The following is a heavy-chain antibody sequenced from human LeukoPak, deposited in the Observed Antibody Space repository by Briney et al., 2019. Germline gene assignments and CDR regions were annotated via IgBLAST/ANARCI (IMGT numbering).Heavy chain of an antibody. CDR3: ARHTGGWGSFDY. V-gene: IGHV4-59*08. CDR1: GGSISSYY. J-gene: IGHJ4*02. Sequence: SETLSLTCTVSGGSISSYYWSWVRQPPGKGLEWIGYIYYSGSTNYNPSLKSRVTISVDTSKNQFSLKLSSVTAADTAVYYCARHTGGWGSFDYWGQGTLVTVSS. D-gene: IGHD7-27*01. CDR2: IYYSGST.